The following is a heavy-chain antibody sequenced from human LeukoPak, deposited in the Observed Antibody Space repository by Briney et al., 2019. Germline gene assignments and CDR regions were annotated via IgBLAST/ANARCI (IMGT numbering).Heavy chain of an antibody. Sequence: SETLSLTCTVSGGSISNNYYYWGWIRQPPGKGLDWIGTIYYTGSTHYSPSLQSRLPISADTSKHQFSLKLTSVTAAHTAMYYCARLRQAAVAAVYEYWGQGGLVTDCS. D-gene: IGHD6-13*01. J-gene: IGHJ4*02. V-gene: IGHV4-39*01. CDR1: GGSISNNYYY. CDR3: ARLRQAAVAAVYEY. CDR2: IYYTGST.